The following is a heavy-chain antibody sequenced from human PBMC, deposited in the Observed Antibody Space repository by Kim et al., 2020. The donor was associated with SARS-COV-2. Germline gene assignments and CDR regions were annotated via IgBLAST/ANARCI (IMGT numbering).Heavy chain of an antibody. CDR2: ISYDGSNK. CDR3: AKDQALDYYYGMDV. CDR1: GFTFSSYG. Sequence: GGSLRLSCAASGFTFSSYGMHWVRQAPGKGLEWVAVISYDGSNKYYADSVKGRFTISRDNSKNTLYLQMNSLRAEDTAVYYCAKDQALDYYYGMDVWGQGTTVTVSS. J-gene: IGHJ6*02. V-gene: IGHV3-30*18.